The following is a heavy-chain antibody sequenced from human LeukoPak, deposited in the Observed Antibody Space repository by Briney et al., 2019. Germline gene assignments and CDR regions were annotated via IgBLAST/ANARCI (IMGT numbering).Heavy chain of an antibody. V-gene: IGHV3-15*01. CDR2: IKSKTDGGTI. Sequence: PGGSLRLSCAASGFTFSNAWMSWVRQAPGKGLEWVGRIKSKTDGGTIDYAAPVKGRFTISRDDSKNTLYLQMNSLRTEDTAVYYCTTSLISGYYIDYWGQGTLVTVSS. J-gene: IGHJ4*02. CDR3: TTSLISGYYIDY. D-gene: IGHD3-22*01. CDR1: GFTFSNAW.